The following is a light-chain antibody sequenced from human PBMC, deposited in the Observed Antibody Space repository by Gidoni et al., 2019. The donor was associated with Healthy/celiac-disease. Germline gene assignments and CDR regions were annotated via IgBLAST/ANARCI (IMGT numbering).Light chain of an antibody. CDR2: DAS. CDR3: QAETT. CDR1: QSVSSY. V-gene: IGKV3-11*01. Sequence: EIVLTQSPATLSLSPGERATLSCMASQSVSSYLAWYQQKPGQAPRLLIYDASNRATGIPARFSGSGSGTDFTLTISSLEPEDFAVYYCQAETTFGGGTKVEIK. J-gene: IGKJ4*01.